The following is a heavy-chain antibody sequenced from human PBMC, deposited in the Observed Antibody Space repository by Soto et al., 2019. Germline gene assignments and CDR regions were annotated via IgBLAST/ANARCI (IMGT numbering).Heavy chain of an antibody. D-gene: IGHD6-13*01. V-gene: IGHV4-59*12. J-gene: IGHJ6*02. CDR2: IYYSGST. Sequence: PSETLSLTCTVSGGSISSYYWSWIRQPPGKGLEWIGYIYYSGSTNYNPSLKSRVTISVDTSKKQFSLKLTSVTAADTAVYYCARYSSNWFQTEGMDVWGQGTTVTVSS. CDR1: GGSISSYY. CDR3: ARYSSNWFQTEGMDV.